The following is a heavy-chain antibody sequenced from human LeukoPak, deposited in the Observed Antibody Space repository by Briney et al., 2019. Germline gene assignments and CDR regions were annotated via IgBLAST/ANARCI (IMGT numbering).Heavy chain of an antibody. J-gene: IGHJ4*02. CDR2: ISYDGSNK. V-gene: IGHV3-30*18. Sequence: GGSLRLSCAASGFAFSSYGMHWVRQAPGKGLEWVAVISYDGSNKYSADSVKGRFTISRDNSKNTLYLQMNSLRAEDTAVYYCAKDLRYFDRLFDSWGQGTLVTVSS. D-gene: IGHD3-9*01. CDR1: GFAFSSYG. CDR3: AKDLRYFDRLFDS.